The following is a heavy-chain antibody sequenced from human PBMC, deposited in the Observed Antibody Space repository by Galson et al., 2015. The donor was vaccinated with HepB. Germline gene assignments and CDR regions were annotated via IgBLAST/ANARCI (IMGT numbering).Heavy chain of an antibody. CDR2: IYPLNFDT. D-gene: IGHD1-14*01. CDR3: AKRDHTDKSGWFDP. V-gene: IGHV5-51*01. CDR1: GYRFTADW. J-gene: IGHJ5*02. Sequence: QSGAEVKKPRESLKISCKGSGYRFTADWIAWVRQMPGKGLELMGVIYPLNFDTRYSPSFQGQVTISADKSISTAYLQWDSLKASDTATYYCAKRDHTDKSGWFDPWGQGTVVTVSS.